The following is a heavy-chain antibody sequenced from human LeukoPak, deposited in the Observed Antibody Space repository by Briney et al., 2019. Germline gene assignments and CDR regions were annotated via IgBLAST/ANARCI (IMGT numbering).Heavy chain of an antibody. CDR1: GGSVNNGNHY. CDR2: IYYSGST. D-gene: IGHD3-16*02. Sequence: SETLSLTCTVSGGSVNNGNHYWTWIRQPPGKGLEWIGYIYYSGSTYYNPSLKSRLTISIDTSKNQFSLKLTSVTAADTAVYYCARGPNYVRGSYQYFDYWGQGTLVTVSS. V-gene: IGHV4-30-4*01. J-gene: IGHJ4*02. CDR3: ARGPNYVRGSYQYFDY.